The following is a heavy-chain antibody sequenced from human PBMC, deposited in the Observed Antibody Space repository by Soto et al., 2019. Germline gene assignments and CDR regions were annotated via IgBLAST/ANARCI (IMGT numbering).Heavy chain of an antibody. V-gene: IGHV3-9*01. Sequence: GGSLRLSCAASGFTFDDYAMHWVRQAPGKGLEWVSGISWNSGSIGYADSVKGRFTISRDNAKNSLYLQMNSLRAEDTALYYCAKDNRRNAEYFQHWGQGTLVTVSS. CDR3: AKDNRRNAEYFQH. J-gene: IGHJ1*01. D-gene: IGHD1-1*01. CDR2: ISWNSGSI. CDR1: GFTFDDYA.